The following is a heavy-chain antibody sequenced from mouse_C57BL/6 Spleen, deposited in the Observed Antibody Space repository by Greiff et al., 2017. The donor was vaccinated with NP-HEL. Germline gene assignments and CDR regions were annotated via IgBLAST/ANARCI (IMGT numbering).Heavy chain of an antibody. V-gene: IGHV1-26*01. J-gene: IGHJ2*01. Sequence: EVQLQQSGPELVKPGASVKISCKASGYTFTDYYMNWVKQSHGKSLEWIGDINPNNGGTSYNQKFKGKATLTVDKSSSTAYMELRSLTSEDSAVYYCARSGRNFDYWGQGTTLTVSS. D-gene: IGHD4-1*01. CDR3: ARSGRNFDY. CDR2: INPNNGGT. CDR1: GYTFTDYY.